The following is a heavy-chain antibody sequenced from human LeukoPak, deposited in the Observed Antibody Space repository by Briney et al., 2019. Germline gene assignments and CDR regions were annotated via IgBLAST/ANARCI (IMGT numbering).Heavy chain of an antibody. V-gene: IGHV4-34*01. CDR3: ARDWRVAGKGIDY. J-gene: IGHJ4*02. CDR2: INHSGST. CDR1: GGSFSGYY. Sequence: SETLSLTCAVYGGSFSGYYWSWIRQPPGKGLEWIGEINHSGSTNYNPSLKSRVTISVDTSKNQFSLKLSSVTAADTAVYYCARDWRVAGKGIDYWGQGTLVTVSS. D-gene: IGHD6-19*01.